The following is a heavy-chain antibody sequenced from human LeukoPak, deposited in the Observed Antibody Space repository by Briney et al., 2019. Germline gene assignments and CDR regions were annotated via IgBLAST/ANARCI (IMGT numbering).Heavy chain of an antibody. Sequence: GASVKVSCKASGYTFTGYYMHWVRQAPGQGLEWMGWSNPNNGGTNFAQKFQGRVTMTRDTSISTAYMELSGLRSDDTAVYYCVKGGGGEKRHHDFWSGSSVSLNYFDPWGQGTLVTVSS. V-gene: IGHV1-2*02. CDR1: GYTFTGYY. D-gene: IGHD3-3*01. CDR2: SNPNNGGT. J-gene: IGHJ5*02. CDR3: VKGGGGEKRHHDFWSGSSVSLNYFDP.